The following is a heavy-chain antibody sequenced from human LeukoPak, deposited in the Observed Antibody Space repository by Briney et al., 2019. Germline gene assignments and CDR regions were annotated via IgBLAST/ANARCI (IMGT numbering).Heavy chain of an antibody. D-gene: IGHD6-19*01. Sequence: PGRSLRLSCAASGFTFSGYGMHWVRESPGQGLEWVAVIWYDGSNKYYADSVKGRFTISRDNSKNTLYLQMNSLRAEDTAVYYCARVRGSGQGLDYWGQGTLVTVSS. CDR3: ARVRGSGQGLDY. CDR1: GFTFSGYG. CDR2: IWYDGSNK. V-gene: IGHV3-33*01. J-gene: IGHJ4*02.